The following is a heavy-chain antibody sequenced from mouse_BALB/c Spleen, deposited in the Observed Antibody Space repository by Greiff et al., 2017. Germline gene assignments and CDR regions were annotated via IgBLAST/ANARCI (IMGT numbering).Heavy chain of an antibody. CDR1: GFNIKDYY. V-gene: IGHV14-1*02. J-gene: IGHJ1*01. CDR2: IDPENGNT. CDR3: ARGTLYWYFDV. D-gene: IGHD3-3*01. Sequence: EVKLQQSGAELVRPGALVKLSCKASGFNIKDYYMHWVKQRPEQGLEWIGWIDPENGNTIYDPKFQGKASITADTSSNTAYLQLSSLTSEDTAVYYCARGTLYWYFDVWGAGTTVTVSS.